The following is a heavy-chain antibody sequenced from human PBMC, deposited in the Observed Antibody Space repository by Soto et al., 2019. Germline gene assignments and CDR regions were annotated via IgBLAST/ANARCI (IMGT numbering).Heavy chain of an antibody. V-gene: IGHV4-61*08. J-gene: IGHJ5*02. CDR3: ARLDIAAAGTPLWFGP. Sequence: QVQLQESGPGLVKPSATLSLTCTVSGGSVSSGVYYWSWIRQPPGKGLECIGYIYYSGSTNYNPSLRSRVTISVETSKNQFSLRLSSVTAADTAVYYCARLDIAAAGTPLWFGPWGQGTLVTVSS. CDR2: IYYSGST. D-gene: IGHD6-13*01. CDR1: GGSVSSGVYY.